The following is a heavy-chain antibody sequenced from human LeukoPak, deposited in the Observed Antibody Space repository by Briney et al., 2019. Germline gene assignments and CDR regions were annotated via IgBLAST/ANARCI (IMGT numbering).Heavy chain of an antibody. D-gene: IGHD6-13*01. CDR1: GYTFSSFG. CDR3: ARESHTGYSGY. CDR2: ISAYNGNT. J-gene: IGHJ4*02. V-gene: IGHV1-18*01. Sequence: ASVKVSCKASGYTFSSFGISWVRQAPGQGLEWMGWISAYNGNTNYAQNLQGRVTMTTDTSTSTAYMELRSLRSDDTAVYYCARESHTGYSGYWGQGTLVTVSS.